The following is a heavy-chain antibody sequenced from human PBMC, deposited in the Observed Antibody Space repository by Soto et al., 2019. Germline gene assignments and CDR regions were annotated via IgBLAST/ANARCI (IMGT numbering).Heavy chain of an antibody. J-gene: IGHJ4*02. CDR3: ARRAETNGWNGFGADKYYFDF. CDR1: GYTFTSYD. Sequence: GGSVKVSCKASGYTFTSYDIYCVRQSTLQWLDGMGWMNPNTGNSGYAQKFQGRVTVTSDTSINTVHMELSSLRSEDTAVYYCARRAETNGWNGFGADKYYFDFWGQGTLVTVSS. D-gene: IGHD1-1*01. V-gene: IGHV1-8*01. CDR2: MNPNTGNS.